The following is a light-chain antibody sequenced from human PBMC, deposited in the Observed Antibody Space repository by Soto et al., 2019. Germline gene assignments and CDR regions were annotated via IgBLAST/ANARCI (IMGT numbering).Light chain of an antibody. CDR3: QQQGT. CDR1: RSLSSSY. J-gene: IGKJ2*01. V-gene: IGKV3-20*01. Sequence: EIVLTQSPGTLSLSPGERATLSCRASRSLSSSYVVWYQQKPGQAPRLLIYAASRRATGIPDRFSGSGSATEYTLTISRLEHEDFAVYYCQQQGTFGQGTKLEIK. CDR2: AAS.